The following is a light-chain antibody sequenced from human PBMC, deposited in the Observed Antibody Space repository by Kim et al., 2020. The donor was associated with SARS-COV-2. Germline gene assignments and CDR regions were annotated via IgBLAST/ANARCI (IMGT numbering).Light chain of an antibody. V-gene: IGKV6-21*01. CDR3: HQSNSFPQT. J-gene: IGKJ4*01. Sequence: EIVLTQSPDFQSVTPKEKVTITCRASRSIGSNLHWYQQKPDQSPKLLIKFGSQSLSGVPSRFSASGSGTDFNLTIKTLEVEDAAMYYCHQSNSFPQTFGGGTKVDIK. CDR1: RSIGSN. CDR2: FGS.